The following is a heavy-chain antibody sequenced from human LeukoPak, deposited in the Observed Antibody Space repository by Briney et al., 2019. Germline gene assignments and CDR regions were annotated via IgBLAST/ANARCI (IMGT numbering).Heavy chain of an antibody. V-gene: IGHV4-39*07. CDR1: GGSIRSSYYY. D-gene: IGHD3-10*01. CDR3: ARVRVRGVIPYYYYYGMDV. Sequence: SETLSLTCTVSGGSIRSSYYYWSWIRQPPGKGLEWIGEINHSGSTNYNPSLKSRVTISVDTSKNQFSLKLSSVTAADTAVYYCARVRVRGVIPYYYYYGMDVWGQGTTVTVSS. CDR2: INHSGST. J-gene: IGHJ6*02.